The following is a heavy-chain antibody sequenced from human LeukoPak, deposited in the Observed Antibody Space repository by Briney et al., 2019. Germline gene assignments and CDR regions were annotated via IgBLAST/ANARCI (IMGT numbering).Heavy chain of an antibody. CDR2: TYSSGSA. CDR1: GGSIINHY. V-gene: IGHV4-4*07. Sequence: SETLSLTCTVSGGSIINHYWSWIRQPAGKGLEWIGRTYSSGSANYSPSLKSRVSMSIDTSNNHFSLNLTSVTAADTALYFCARDVRYASGWSTPESWGQGTLVTVSS. J-gene: IGHJ5*02. CDR3: ARDVRYASGWSTPES. D-gene: IGHD6-19*01.